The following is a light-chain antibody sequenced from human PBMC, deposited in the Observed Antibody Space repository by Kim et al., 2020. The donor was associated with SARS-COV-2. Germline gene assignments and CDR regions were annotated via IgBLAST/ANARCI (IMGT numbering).Light chain of an antibody. CDR1: SLRRYN. CDR2: GKN. Sequence: FGQTARITCQSYSLRRYNANCNQQKPGQAPLLVIYGKNNRPSGIPDRFSGSSSVNTASLTITGAQAEDEADYYCNSRDSSGNHVVFGGGTQLTVL. CDR3: NSRDSSGNHVV. V-gene: IGLV3-19*01. J-gene: IGLJ2*01.